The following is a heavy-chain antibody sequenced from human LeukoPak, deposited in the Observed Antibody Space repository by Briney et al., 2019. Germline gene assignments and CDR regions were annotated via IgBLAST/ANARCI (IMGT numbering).Heavy chain of an antibody. Sequence: SETLSDTCTVSGGSISSYYWSWIRQPPGKGLEWIGYIYYSGSTNYNPSLKSRVTISVDTSKNQFSLKLSSVTAADTAVYYCARDLGVAAATDNWYFEPWGRGTLVTVSS. CDR2: IYYSGST. CDR3: ARDLGVAAATDNWYFEP. V-gene: IGHV4-59*01. CDR1: GGSISSYY. D-gene: IGHD6-13*01. J-gene: IGHJ2*01.